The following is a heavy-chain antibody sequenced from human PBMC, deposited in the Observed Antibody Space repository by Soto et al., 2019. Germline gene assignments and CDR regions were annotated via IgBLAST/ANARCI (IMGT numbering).Heavy chain of an antibody. V-gene: IGHV3-33*01. CDR3: ARRAYGDYGVDV. Sequence: GGSLRLSCAASGFIFSSYGMHWVRQAPGKGLEWVAVIWWDGSNSYYADSMQGRFRISRDNSKNTLYLEMNRLRAEDTGVYYCARRAYGDYGVDVWGQGTTVTVSS. J-gene: IGHJ6*02. CDR1: GFIFSSYG. CDR2: IWWDGSNS. D-gene: IGHD4-17*01.